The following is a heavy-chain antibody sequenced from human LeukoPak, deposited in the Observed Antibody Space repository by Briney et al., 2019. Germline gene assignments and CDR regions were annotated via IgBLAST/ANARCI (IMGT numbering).Heavy chain of an antibody. CDR3: ATPTTVTTDI. J-gene: IGHJ3*02. CDR1: GFTFSSYS. Sequence: GGSLRLSCAASGFTFSSYSMNWVRQAPGKGLEWVSYISSSSSTIYYADSVKGRFTISRDNSKNTLYLQMNSLRAEDTAVYYCATPTTVTTDIWGQGTMVTVSS. D-gene: IGHD4-17*01. CDR2: ISSSSSTI. V-gene: IGHV3-48*01.